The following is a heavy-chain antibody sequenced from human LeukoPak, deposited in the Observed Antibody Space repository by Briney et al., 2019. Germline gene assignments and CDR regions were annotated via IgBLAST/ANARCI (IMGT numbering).Heavy chain of an antibody. CDR2: IYTTGST. CDR3: ARVTTGGYYNC. Sequence: PSETLSLTCAVYGGSFSGYYWTWIRQPAGKGLEWIGRIYTTGSTNYNPSLKSRVTMSTDTSKNQFSLKLSSVTAADTAVYYCARVTTGGYYNCWGQGTLVTVSS. D-gene: IGHD3-22*01. V-gene: IGHV4-59*10. J-gene: IGHJ4*02. CDR1: GGSFSGYY.